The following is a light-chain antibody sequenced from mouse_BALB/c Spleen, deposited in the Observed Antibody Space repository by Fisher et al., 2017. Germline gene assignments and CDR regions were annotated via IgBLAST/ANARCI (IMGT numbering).Light chain of an antibody. CDR3: QQWSSNPPIT. J-gene: IGKJ5*01. CDR2: STS. V-gene: IGKV4-57*01. CDR1: SSVSY. Sequence: IVLTQSTAIMSASPGEKVTITCSASSSVSYMHWYQQKSGTSPKLLIYSTSNLASGVPARFSGSGSGTSYSLTISSMEAEDAATYYCQQWSSNPPITFGAGTKLELK.